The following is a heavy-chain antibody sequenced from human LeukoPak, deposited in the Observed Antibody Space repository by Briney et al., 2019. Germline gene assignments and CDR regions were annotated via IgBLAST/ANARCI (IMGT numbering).Heavy chain of an antibody. Sequence: SETLSLTCTVSGGSISSGDYYWSWLRQPPGKVLEWIGYIYYSGSTYNNPSLKSRVTISVDTSKNQFSLKLSSVTAADTAVYYCAREGPLEGARTNYFDYWGQGTLVTVSS. CDR3: AREGPLEGARTNYFDY. V-gene: IGHV4-30-4*01. J-gene: IGHJ4*02. CDR2: IYYSGST. D-gene: IGHD3-16*01. CDR1: GGSISSGDYY.